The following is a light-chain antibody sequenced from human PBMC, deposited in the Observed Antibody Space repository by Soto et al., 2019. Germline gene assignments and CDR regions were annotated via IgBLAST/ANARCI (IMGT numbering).Light chain of an antibody. CDR1: SSGGGTYYF. V-gene: IGLV2-11*01. CDR2: DVS. CDR3: CLYAVTFYV. Sequence: SVLTQTRSVSGSPGQSVTISCTGTSSGGGTYYFVSWYQQHPGKAPRLRIFDVSERPSGVPDRFSASKSGHPASLTISGLQAEDEADYYCCLYAVTFYVFGTGPKVTVL. J-gene: IGLJ1*01.